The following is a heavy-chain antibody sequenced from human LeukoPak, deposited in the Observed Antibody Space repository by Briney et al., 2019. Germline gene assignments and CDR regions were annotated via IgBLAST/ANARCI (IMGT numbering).Heavy chain of an antibody. CDR1: GFKFSTYG. V-gene: IGHV3-30*18. J-gene: IGHJ4*02. Sequence: PGGSLRLSCVASGFKFSTYGMHWVRQPPGKGLEWVAVISYDGRNHSYADAVKGRFTISRDNSKNTQYLQMNSLRAEDTAVYYCAKGYSSGWPFDYWGQGTLVTVSS. D-gene: IGHD6-19*01. CDR3: AKGYSSGWPFDY. CDR2: ISYDGRNH.